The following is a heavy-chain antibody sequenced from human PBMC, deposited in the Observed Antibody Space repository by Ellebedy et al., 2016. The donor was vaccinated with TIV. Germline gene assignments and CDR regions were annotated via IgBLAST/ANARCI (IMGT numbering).Heavy chain of an antibody. CDR3: AIRVVPAAMGYYFDY. D-gene: IGHD2-2*01. Sequence: SETLSLTCTVSGGSISSSSYYWGWIRQPPGKGLEWIGSIYYSGSTYYNPSLKSRVTISVETSKNQFSLKLSSVTAADTAVYYCAIRVVPAAMGYYFDYWGQGTLVTVSS. CDR1: GGSISSSSYY. J-gene: IGHJ4*02. CDR2: IYYSGST. V-gene: IGHV4-39*01.